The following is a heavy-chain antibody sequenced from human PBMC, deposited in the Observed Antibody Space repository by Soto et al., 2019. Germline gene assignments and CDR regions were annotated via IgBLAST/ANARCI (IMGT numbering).Heavy chain of an antibody. CDR3: AREDRDRETGLVPAAIDGMDV. Sequence: ASVKVSCKASGYTFTSYGIIWVRQAPGQGLEWMGWISAYNGNTNYAQKLQGRVTMTTDTSTSTAYMELGSLRSDDTAVYYCAREDRDRETGLVPAAIDGMDVWGQGTTVTVSS. J-gene: IGHJ6*02. CDR1: GYTFTSYG. CDR2: ISAYNGNT. V-gene: IGHV1-18*01. D-gene: IGHD2-2*01.